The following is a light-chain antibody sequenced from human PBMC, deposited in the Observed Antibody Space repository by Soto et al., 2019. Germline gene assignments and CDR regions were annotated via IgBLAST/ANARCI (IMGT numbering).Light chain of an antibody. CDR2: EVS. J-gene: IGLJ2*01. V-gene: IGLV2-14*01. CDR3: AAWDDSLNGYVI. Sequence: QSALTQPASVSGSPGQSITISCTGTSSDVGGYNYVSWYQQHPGKAPKLMIYEVSNRPSGVSNRFSGSKSGNTASLTISGLQAEDEADYYCAAWDDSLNGYVIFGGGTKLTVL. CDR1: SSDVGGYNY.